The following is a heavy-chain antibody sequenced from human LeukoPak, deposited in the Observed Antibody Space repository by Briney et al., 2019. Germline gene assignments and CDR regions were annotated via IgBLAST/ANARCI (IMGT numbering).Heavy chain of an antibody. V-gene: IGHV1-2*02. CDR3: ARRKSIAARPNNWFDP. CDR1: GYTFTGYY. D-gene: IGHD6-6*01. CDR2: INPNSGGT. J-gene: IGHJ5*02. Sequence: ASVKVSCKASGYTFTGYYMHWVRQAPGQGLEWMGWINPNSGGTNYTQKFQGRVTMTRDTSISTAYMELSRLRSDDTAVYYCARRKSIAARPNNWFDPWGQGTLVTVSS.